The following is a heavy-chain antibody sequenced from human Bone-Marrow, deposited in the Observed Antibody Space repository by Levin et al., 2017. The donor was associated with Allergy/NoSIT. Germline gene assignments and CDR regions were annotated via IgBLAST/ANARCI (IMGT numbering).Heavy chain of an antibody. D-gene: IGHD2-21*01. Sequence: SCAASGFTFSSYEMNWVRQAPGKGLEWVSYISSSGTTIYYADSVKGRFTISRDNAKNSLYLQMNSLRAEDTAVYYCAREPRVRRSFYYYYYGMDVWGQGTTVTVSS. CDR2: ISSSGTTI. CDR1: GFTFSSYE. V-gene: IGHV3-48*03. J-gene: IGHJ6*02. CDR3: AREPRVRRSFYYYYYGMDV.